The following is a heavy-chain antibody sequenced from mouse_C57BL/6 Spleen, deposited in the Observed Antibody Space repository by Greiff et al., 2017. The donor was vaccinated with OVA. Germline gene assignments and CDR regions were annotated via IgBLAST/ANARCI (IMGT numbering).Heavy chain of an antibody. CDR3: ARDDGRRQAGLAY. D-gene: IGHD1-1*01. Sequence: VQLQQSGPELVKPGASVKISCKASGYSFTDYHMNWVKQSHGKRLEWIGVINPNYGPTSYNQKFKGTATLTVDQSSSTAYMQLNSRTSENSAVYDGARDDGRRQAGLAYWGQGTLVTVSA. V-gene: IGHV1-39*01. CDR1: GYSFTDYH. J-gene: IGHJ3*01. CDR2: INPNYGPT.